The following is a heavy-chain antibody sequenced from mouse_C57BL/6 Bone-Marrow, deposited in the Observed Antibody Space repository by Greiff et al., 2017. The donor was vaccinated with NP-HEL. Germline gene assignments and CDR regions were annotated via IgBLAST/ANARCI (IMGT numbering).Heavy chain of an antibody. Sequence: EVQLQQSGPELVKPGASVKISCKASGYTFTDYYMNWVKQSHGKSLEWIGDINPNNGGTSYNQKFKGKATLTVDKSSSTAYMELRSLTSEDSAVYYCASGYGSSEWYFDVWGTGTTVTVSS. CDR2: INPNNGGT. V-gene: IGHV1-26*01. D-gene: IGHD1-1*01. J-gene: IGHJ1*03. CDR1: GYTFTDYY. CDR3: ASGYGSSEWYFDV.